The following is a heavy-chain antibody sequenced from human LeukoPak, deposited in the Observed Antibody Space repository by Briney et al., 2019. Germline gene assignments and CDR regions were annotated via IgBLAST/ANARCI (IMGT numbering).Heavy chain of an antibody. D-gene: IGHD2-15*01. V-gene: IGHV3-23*01. CDR1: GFTFSSYG. CDR3: TRAPGGSLGY. Sequence: GGSLRLSCAASGFTFSSYGMSWVRQAPGKGLEWVSAISGSGGSTYYADSVKGRFTISRDNSKNTLYLQMNSLKTEDTAVYYCTRAPGGSLGYWGQGTLVTVSS. J-gene: IGHJ4*02. CDR2: ISGSGGST.